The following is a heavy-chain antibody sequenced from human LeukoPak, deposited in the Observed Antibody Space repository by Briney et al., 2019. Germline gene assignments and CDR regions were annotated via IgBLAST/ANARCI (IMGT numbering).Heavy chain of an antibody. V-gene: IGHV4-34*01. D-gene: IGHD2-2*03. CDR3: AREMGYSGYADYFDY. Sequence: PSETLSLTCAVYGGSFSGYYWSWIRQPPGKGLEWIGEINHSGSTNYNPSLKSRVTISVDTSKNQFSLKLSSVTAADTAVYYCAREMGYSGYADYFDYWGQGALVTVSS. CDR1: GGSFSGYY. J-gene: IGHJ4*02. CDR2: INHSGST.